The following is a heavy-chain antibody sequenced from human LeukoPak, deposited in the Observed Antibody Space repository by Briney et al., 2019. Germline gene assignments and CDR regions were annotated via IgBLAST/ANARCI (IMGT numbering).Heavy chain of an antibody. CDR3: AKPTSSLAAAGFDC. CDR1: GFTFSNYA. J-gene: IGHJ4*02. CDR2: ISISGGST. V-gene: IGHV3-23*01. Sequence: GGSLRLSCAASGFTFSNYAMCGVRQAPGKGLEWVSSISISGGSTFYADSVRGRFTISRDKSKNTLHLQMNSLKAEDTAVYYCAKPTSSLAAAGFDCWGQGALVTVSS. D-gene: IGHD6-13*01.